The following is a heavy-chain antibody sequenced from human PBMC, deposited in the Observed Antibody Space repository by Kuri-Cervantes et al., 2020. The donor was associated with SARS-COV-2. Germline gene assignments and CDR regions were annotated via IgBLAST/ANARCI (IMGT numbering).Heavy chain of an antibody. Sequence: SLKISCAASGFTFDDYAMHWVRQAPGKGLEWVSGISWNSGSIGYADSVKGRFTISRDNAKNSLYLQMNSLRAEDTAVYYCARVDRGYGSWSENDCWGQGTLVTVSS. J-gene: IGHJ4*02. V-gene: IGHV3-9*01. CDR1: GFTFDDYA. CDR2: ISWNSGSI. D-gene: IGHD1-26*01. CDR3: ARVDRGYGSWSENDC.